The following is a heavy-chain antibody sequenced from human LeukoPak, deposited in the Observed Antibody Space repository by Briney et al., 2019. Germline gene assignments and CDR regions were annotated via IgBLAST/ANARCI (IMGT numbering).Heavy chain of an antibody. V-gene: IGHV4-34*01. CDR2: INHSGST. D-gene: IGHD6-19*01. J-gene: IGHJ4*02. Sequence: SETLSLTCAVYGGSFSGYYWSWIRQPPGKGLEWIGEINHSGSTNYNPSLKSRVTISVDTSKNQFSLKLSSLTAADTAVYYCARFHTAGTWRGMNYWGQGTLVTVSS. CDR3: ARFHTAGTWRGMNY. CDR1: GGSFSGYY.